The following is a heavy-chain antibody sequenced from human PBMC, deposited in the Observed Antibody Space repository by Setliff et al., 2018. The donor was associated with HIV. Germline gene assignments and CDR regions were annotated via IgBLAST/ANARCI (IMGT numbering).Heavy chain of an antibody. CDR2: ISSNGGST. D-gene: IGHD4-17*01. CDR1: GFTFSSYA. CDR3: VKARVDGDYYYYYYMDV. Sequence: GGSLRLSCAAFGFTFSSYAMHWVRQAPGKGLEYVSAISSNGGSTYYADSVKGRFTISRDNSKNTLYLQMSSLRAEDTAVYYCVKARVDGDYYYYYYMDVWGKGTTVTVSS. J-gene: IGHJ6*03. V-gene: IGHV3-64D*09.